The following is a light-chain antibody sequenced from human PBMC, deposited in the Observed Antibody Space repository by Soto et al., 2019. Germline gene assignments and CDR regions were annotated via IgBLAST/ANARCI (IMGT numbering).Light chain of an antibody. CDR2: MNN. CDR1: SSNIGSNY. J-gene: IGLJ2*01. CDR3: ASWDDSLSGRV. V-gene: IGLV1-47*01. Sequence: QSVLTQPPSASGTPGQRVTISCSGSSSNIGSNYVYWYQHLPGTPPKLLIYMNNQRPSGVPDRFSGSKSGTSASLAISGLRSEDEADYFCASWDDSLSGRVFGGGTKLTVL.